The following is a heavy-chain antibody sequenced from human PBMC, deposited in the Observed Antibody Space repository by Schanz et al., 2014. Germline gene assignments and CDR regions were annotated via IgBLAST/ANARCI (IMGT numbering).Heavy chain of an antibody. D-gene: IGHD3-10*01. V-gene: IGHV3-23*03. Sequence: EVQLVESGGGWVQPGASLRLSCAASGFTFSTHAMSWIRQAPGKGLEWISFINTGSNYINYADSVKGRFTISRDNTKNTLFVQMSSLRAEDTAVYYCAKGRFGELSAFDIWGQGTMVAVSS. CDR3: AKGRFGELSAFDI. CDR2: INTGSNYI. J-gene: IGHJ3*02. CDR1: GFTFSTHA.